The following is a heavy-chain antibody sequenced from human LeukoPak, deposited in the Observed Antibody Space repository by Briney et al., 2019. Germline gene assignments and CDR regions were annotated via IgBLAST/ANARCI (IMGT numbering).Heavy chain of an antibody. D-gene: IGHD3-10*01. Sequence: ASVKVSCKASGYSFMHYGISWARHAPGHGLEWIGWINTYNGNTNYAEELQGRATMTTDTSTSTAYMELRSLTSDDTAVYYCVRAVLWVGELLKYLDYWGQGTLVTVSS. CDR1: GYSFMHYG. CDR2: INTYNGNT. J-gene: IGHJ4*02. V-gene: IGHV1-18*01. CDR3: VRAVLWVGELLKYLDY.